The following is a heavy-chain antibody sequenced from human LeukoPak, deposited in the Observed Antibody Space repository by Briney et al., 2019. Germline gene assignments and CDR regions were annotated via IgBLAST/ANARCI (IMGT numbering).Heavy chain of an antibody. Sequence: GGSLRLSCTASGFSFSSHWMNWVRQPPGKGPVWVSRIKSDGSSTTYADSVKGRFTISRDNAKNTLFLQMNSLRAEDTAVYYCAPSRYYDFWSGLGAFDIWGQGTMVTVSS. CDR3: APSRYYDFWSGLGAFDI. V-gene: IGHV3-74*03. J-gene: IGHJ3*02. CDR2: IKSDGSST. CDR1: GFSFSSHW. D-gene: IGHD3-3*01.